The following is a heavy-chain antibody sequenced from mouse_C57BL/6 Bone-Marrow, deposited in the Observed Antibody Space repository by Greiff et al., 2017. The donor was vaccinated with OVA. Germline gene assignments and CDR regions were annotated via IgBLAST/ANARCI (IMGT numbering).Heavy chain of an antibody. V-gene: IGHV1-69*01. J-gene: IGHJ2*01. D-gene: IGHD1-1*01. Sequence: QVQLQQSGAELVMPGASVKLSCKASGYTFTSYWMHWVKQRPGQGLEWIGEIDPSDSYTNYNQKFKGKSTLTVDKSSSTAYMQLSSLTSEDSAVYYCAKGEDFIFDYWGQGTTLTVSS. CDR3: AKGEDFIFDY. CDR2: IDPSDSYT. CDR1: GYTFTSYW.